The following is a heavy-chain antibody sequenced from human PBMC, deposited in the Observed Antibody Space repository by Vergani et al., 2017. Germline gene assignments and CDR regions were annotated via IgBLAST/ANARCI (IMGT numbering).Heavy chain of an antibody. V-gene: IGHV3-11*06. CDR1: GFTFSDYY. Sequence: QVQLVESGGGLVKPGGSLRLSCAASGFTFSDYYMSWIRQAPGKGLEWVSYISSSSSYTNYADSVKGRFTISRDNAKNSLYLQMSSLRAEDTAVYYCVKGGYCSSTSCYVSYYGMDVWGQGTTVTVSS. J-gene: IGHJ6*02. D-gene: IGHD2-2*01. CDR3: VKGGYCSSTSCYVSYYGMDV. CDR2: ISSSSSYT.